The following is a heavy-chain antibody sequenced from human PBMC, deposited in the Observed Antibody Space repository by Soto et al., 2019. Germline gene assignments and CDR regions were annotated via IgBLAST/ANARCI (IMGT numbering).Heavy chain of an antibody. CDR2: IRQDEREK. CDR3: ARDSGTYYDSSGAFDY. D-gene: IGHD3-22*01. V-gene: IGHV3-7*04. J-gene: IGHJ4*02. Sequence: VQLVESGGGLVRPGGSLRLSCAVSGFTFSSNWMSWVRQAPGKGLEWVANIRQDEREKNYVDSVKGRFTISRDNAKNSLYLELNSLRAEDTAVYYCARDSGTYYDSSGAFDYWGQGTLVIVSS. CDR1: GFTFSSNW.